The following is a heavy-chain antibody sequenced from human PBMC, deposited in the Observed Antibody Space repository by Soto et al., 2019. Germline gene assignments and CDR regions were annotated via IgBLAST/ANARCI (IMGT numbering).Heavy chain of an antibody. CDR3: VMGASSTSCTYYYYGMDV. V-gene: IGHV3-35*01. CDR2: VSWNGSRT. J-gene: IGHJ6*02. D-gene: IGHD2-2*01. CDR1: GFTFSNSD. Sequence: PGGSLRLSCAASGFTFSNSDMNWFHQAPGKGLEWVSGVSWNGSRTHYADSVKGRFIISRDNSRNTLYLQTNSLRAEDTAVYYCVMGASSTSCTYYYYGMDVWGQGTTVTVSS.